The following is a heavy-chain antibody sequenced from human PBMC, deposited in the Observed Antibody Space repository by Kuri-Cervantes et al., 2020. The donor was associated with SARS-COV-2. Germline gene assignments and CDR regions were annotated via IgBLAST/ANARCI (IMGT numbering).Heavy chain of an antibody. V-gene: IGHV3-7*03. Sequence: GGSLRLSCAASGFTFSSYWMTWVRQAPGEGLEWVANIKQDGSEEYYVDSLKGRFTISRDNSKNTLYLQMNSLRAEDTAVYYCAKVQGNGENAFDIWGQGTMVTVSS. J-gene: IGHJ3*02. CDR1: GFTFSSYW. CDR3: AKVQGNGENAFDI. CDR2: IKQDGSEE. D-gene: IGHD3-10*01.